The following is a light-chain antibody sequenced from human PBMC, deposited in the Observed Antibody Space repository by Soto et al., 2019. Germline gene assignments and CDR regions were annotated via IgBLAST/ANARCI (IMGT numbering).Light chain of an antibody. CDR2: GAS. CDR1: QGIAKD. J-gene: IGKJ1*01. CDR3: LQNYCSLWT. V-gene: IGKV1-6*01. Sequence: AIQLTQSPSSLSASVGDRVTITCRASQGIAKDLAWYQQKPGKAPRLLIFGASFLQSGVPSRFSGSGSGTDFTLTINGLQPEDFATYYCLQNYCSLWTFGQGTKVEIK.